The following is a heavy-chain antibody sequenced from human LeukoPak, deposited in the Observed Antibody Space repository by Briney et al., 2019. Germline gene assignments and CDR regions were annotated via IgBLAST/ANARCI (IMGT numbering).Heavy chain of an antibody. CDR1: GGAFSGYS. CDR3: ARLGDTAMALYYYYGMDV. Sequence: SETLSLTCAVYGGAFSGYSWSWIRQPPGKGLEWIGYIYYSGSTNYNPSLKSRVTISVDTSKNQFSLKLSSVTAADTAVYYCARLGDTAMALYYYYGMDVWGQGTTVTVSS. D-gene: IGHD5-18*01. CDR2: IYYSGST. V-gene: IGHV4-59*08. J-gene: IGHJ6*02.